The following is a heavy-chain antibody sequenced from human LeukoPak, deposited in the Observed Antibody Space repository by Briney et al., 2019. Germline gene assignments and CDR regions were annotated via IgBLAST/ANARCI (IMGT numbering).Heavy chain of an antibody. CDR1: GFTFSSYS. J-gene: IGHJ4*02. Sequence: GGSLRLSCAASGFTFSSYSMNWVREAPGKGLEWVSSISSSSSYIYYADSVKGRFTISRDNAKSSLYLQMNSLRAEDTAVYYCARDERAPHYYGNSGYWGQGTLSPSPQ. CDR2: ISSSSSYI. D-gene: IGHD3-3*01. V-gene: IGHV3-21*01. CDR3: ARDERAPHYYGNSGY.